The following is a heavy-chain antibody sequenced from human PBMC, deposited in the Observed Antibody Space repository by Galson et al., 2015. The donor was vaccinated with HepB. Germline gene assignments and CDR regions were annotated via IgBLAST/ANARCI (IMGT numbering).Heavy chain of an antibody. Sequence: SVKVSCKASGGTFSSYAISWVRQAPGQGLEWMGGIIPIFGTANYAQKFQGRVTITADESTSTAYMELSSLRSEDTAVYYCAASYGSGSCSRGWFDPWGQGTLVTVSS. CDR2: IIPIFGTA. D-gene: IGHD3-10*01. J-gene: IGHJ5*02. CDR1: GGTFSSYA. V-gene: IGHV1-69*13. CDR3: AASYGSGSCSRGWFDP.